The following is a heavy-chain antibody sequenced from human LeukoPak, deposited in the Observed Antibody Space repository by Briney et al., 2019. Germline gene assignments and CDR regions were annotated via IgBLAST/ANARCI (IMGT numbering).Heavy chain of an antibody. CDR2: INPSGGST. V-gene: IGHV1-46*01. CDR3: ARDNYGAAAGTRYNWFDP. Sequence: ASVKVSCKASGYTFTGYYMHWVRQAPGQGLEWMGIINPSGGSTSYAQKFQGRVTMTRDMSMSTVYMELSSLRSEDTAVYYCARDNYGAAAGTRYNWFDPWGQGTLVTVSS. D-gene: IGHD6-13*01. J-gene: IGHJ5*02. CDR1: GYTFTGYY.